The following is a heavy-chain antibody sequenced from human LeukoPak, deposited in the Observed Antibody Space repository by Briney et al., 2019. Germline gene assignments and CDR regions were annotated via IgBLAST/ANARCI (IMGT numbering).Heavy chain of an antibody. Sequence: PGASVKVSCKASGYTFTSYGISWVRQAPGQGLEWMGWISAYNGNTNYAQKLQGRVTMTTDTSTSTAYMELRSLRSDDTAVYYCARDRSSSGYDYMTLDYYYYYMDVWGKGTTVTVSS. J-gene: IGHJ6*03. CDR2: ISAYNGNT. D-gene: IGHD5-12*01. CDR3: ARDRSSSGYDYMTLDYYYYYMDV. V-gene: IGHV1-18*01. CDR1: GYTFTSYG.